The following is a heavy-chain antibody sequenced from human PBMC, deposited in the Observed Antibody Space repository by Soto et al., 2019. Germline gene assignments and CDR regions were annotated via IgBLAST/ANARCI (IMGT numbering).Heavy chain of an antibody. CDR1: GASISVHSYY. V-gene: IGHV4-39*01. Sequence: SETLSLTCTVSGASISVHSYYWTWIRQPPGKGLEWIGSSYYSGTTYFNPSLKSRATISVDTSKNQFSLRLTSVTAAATAIYYCPRRYNSNDNYFDPWGPVALGTVAS. CDR2: SYYSGTT. CDR3: PRRYNSNDNYFDP. J-gene: IGHJ5*02. D-gene: IGHD3-9*01.